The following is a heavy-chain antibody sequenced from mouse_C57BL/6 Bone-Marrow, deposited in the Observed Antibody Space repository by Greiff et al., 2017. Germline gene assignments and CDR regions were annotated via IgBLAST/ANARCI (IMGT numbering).Heavy chain of an antibody. CDR1: GYTFTSYW. CDR3: ASGYYDYDDAMDY. CDR2: IHPNSGST. Sequence: VQLQQPGAELVKPGASVKLSCKASGYTFTSYWMHWVKQRPGQGLEWIGMIHPNSGSTNYNEKFKSKATLTVDKSSSTAYMQLSSLTSEDSAVYYCASGYYDYDDAMDYWGQGTSVTVSS. V-gene: IGHV1-64*01. J-gene: IGHJ4*01. D-gene: IGHD2-4*01.